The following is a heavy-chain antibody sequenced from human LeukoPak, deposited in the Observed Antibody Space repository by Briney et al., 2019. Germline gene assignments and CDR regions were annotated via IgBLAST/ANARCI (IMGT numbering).Heavy chain of an antibody. Sequence: ASVKVSCKASGYTFTSYGINWVRQAPGQGLEWMGWIRVYNGNTNYAQKLQGRVTMTTDTSTSTAYMELRSLRSDDTAVYYCARGPGGRSGYYPLEDYYYYYYMDVWGKGTTVTVSS. CDR2: IRVYNGNT. J-gene: IGHJ6*03. V-gene: IGHV1-18*01. D-gene: IGHD3-22*01. CDR3: ARGPGGRSGYYPLEDYYYYYYMDV. CDR1: GYTFTSYG.